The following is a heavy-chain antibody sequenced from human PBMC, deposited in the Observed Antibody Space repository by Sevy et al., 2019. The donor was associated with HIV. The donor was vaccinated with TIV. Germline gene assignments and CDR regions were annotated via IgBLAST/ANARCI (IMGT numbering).Heavy chain of an antibody. J-gene: IGHJ4*02. CDR2: IKSKTDAATR. CDR3: AAGTGTSDFDY. D-gene: IGHD1-7*01. V-gene: IGHV3-15*01. CDR1: GFTFSEAW. Sequence: GGSPRLSCAASGFTFSEAWMSWVRQAPGKGLEWVGRIKSKTDAATRDFAAPVRGRFSISRDDSANTVYLVMNNLKPEDTGVYYCAAGTGTSDFDYWGQGTLVTVSS.